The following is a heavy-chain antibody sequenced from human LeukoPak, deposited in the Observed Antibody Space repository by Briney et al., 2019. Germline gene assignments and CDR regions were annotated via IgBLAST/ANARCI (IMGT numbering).Heavy chain of an antibody. CDR2: IYYSGST. D-gene: IGHD2-15*01. J-gene: IGHJ4*02. CDR1: GGSISNYF. Sequence: SETLSLTCTVSGGSISNYFWSWIRQPPGKGLEWIGYIYYSGSTNYNPSLKSRVTISVDTSKNQFSLKLSSVTAADTAIYYCARGGRGGTDYWGQGTLVTVSS. CDR3: ARGGRGGTDY. V-gene: IGHV4-59*01.